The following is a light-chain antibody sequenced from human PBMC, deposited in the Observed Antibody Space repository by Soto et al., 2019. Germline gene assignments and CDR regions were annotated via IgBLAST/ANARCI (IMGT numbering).Light chain of an antibody. CDR1: SSNIGSNT. Sequence: QSVLTQPPSASGTPGQRVTISCSGSSSNIGSNTVNWYQQLPGTAPKLLFYSYNQRPSGVPDRFSGSKSGTSASLAISGLQSEDEADYYCAAWDDSLNGVVFGGGTTLTVL. CDR2: SYN. J-gene: IGLJ2*01. CDR3: AAWDDSLNGVV. V-gene: IGLV1-44*01.